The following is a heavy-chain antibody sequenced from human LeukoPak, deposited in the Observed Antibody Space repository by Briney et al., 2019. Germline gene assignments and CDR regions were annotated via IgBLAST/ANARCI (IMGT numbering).Heavy chain of an antibody. CDR2: IHYSGSA. Sequence: SETLSLTCTVSGGSISVYYWTWIRQPPGKGLEWIGSIHYSGSATYNPSLRSRVIISVDTSRNQFSLWLTSVTAADTAVYYCARDLHSLVVAASDAFDIWGQGTMVTVSS. V-gene: IGHV4-59*01. D-gene: IGHD2-15*01. CDR1: GGSISVYY. J-gene: IGHJ3*02. CDR3: ARDLHSLVVAASDAFDI.